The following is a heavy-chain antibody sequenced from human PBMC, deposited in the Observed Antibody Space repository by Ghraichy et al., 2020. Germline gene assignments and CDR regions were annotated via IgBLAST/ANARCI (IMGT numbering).Heavy chain of an antibody. D-gene: IGHD2-2*03. Sequence: GGSLRLSCAASGFTFSSYAMHWVRQAPGKGLEWVAVISYDGSNKYYADSVKGRFTISRDNSKNTLYLQMNSLRAEDTAVYYCARDSRGYCSSTSCHAFDIWGQGTMVTVSS. CDR3: ARDSRGYCSSTSCHAFDI. V-gene: IGHV3-30-3*01. CDR1: GFTFSSYA. J-gene: IGHJ3*02. CDR2: ISYDGSNK.